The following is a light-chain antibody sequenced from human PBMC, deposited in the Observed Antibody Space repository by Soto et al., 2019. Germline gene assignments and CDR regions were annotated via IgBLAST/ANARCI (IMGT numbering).Light chain of an antibody. J-gene: IGLJ1*01. CDR2: EVS. V-gene: IGLV2-23*02. Sequence: QSALTQPASVSGSPGQSITISCTGTSSDVGSYNLVSWYQQRPGKAPKLMIYEVSKRPSGVSNRFSGSKSGNTASLTISGLQAEDEADYYCCSYAGSSTLFGTGTKVTVL. CDR1: SSDVGSYNL. CDR3: CSYAGSSTL.